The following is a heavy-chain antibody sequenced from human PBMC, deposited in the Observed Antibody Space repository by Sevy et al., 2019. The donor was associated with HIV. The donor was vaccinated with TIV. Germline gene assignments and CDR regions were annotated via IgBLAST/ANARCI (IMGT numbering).Heavy chain of an antibody. CDR1: GVSVSSDHYY. CDR3: ARVSATLAGKPHFYF. D-gene: IGHD6-19*01. Sequence: SETLSLTCSVSGVSVSSDHYYWTWIRQPPGKGLEWIGYMYSSRSTNYNSSLKSRVTISVDTSKNQFSLKLTSVTAADTAVYYCARVSATLAGKPHFYFWGQGTQVTVSS. V-gene: IGHV4-61*01. CDR2: MYSSRST. J-gene: IGHJ4*02.